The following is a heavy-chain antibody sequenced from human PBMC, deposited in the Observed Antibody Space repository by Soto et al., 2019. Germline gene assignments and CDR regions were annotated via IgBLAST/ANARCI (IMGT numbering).Heavy chain of an antibody. CDR1: GFTFSRYG. V-gene: IGHV3-30*18. CDR3: AKEEYRGSAFDH. Sequence: QVQLVESGGGVVQPGRSLRLSCAASGFTFSRYGMHWVRQAPGKGLEWVARISHDGNNRFYADSVKGRFTISRDNYKDTLYLQVNSLRPEDTAVFYCAKEEYRGSAFDHWGQGALVTVSS. J-gene: IGHJ4*02. CDR2: ISHDGNNR. D-gene: IGHD1-26*01.